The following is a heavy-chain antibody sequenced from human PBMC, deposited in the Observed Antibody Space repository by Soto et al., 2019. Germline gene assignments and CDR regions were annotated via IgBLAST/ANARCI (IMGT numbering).Heavy chain of an antibody. D-gene: IGHD3-10*01. J-gene: IGHJ6*02. CDR2: VSPPFRTS. V-gene: IGHV1-69*01. CDR3: ARVLYYGSGSYSPYGMDV. Sequence: QVQLVQSGAEVKKPGSSVKVSCKTSGVSFNNNGIGWVRQAPGHGLEWMGGVSPPFRTSNYARKFQGRISITADASTGTVNMELSSLTSEDTAPYYCARVLYYGSGSYSPYGMDVGGQGTTVTVSS. CDR1: GVSFNNNG.